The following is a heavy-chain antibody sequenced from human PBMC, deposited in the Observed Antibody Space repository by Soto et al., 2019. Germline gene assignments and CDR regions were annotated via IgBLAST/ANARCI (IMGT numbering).Heavy chain of an antibody. CDR1: GGSFSGYY. Sequence: SETLSLTCAVYGGSFSGYYWSWIRQPPGKGLEWIGEINHSGSTNYNPSLKSRVTISVDTSKNQFSLKLSSVTAADTAVYYCARAQGAPPLGMDVWGQGTTVTVSS. V-gene: IGHV4-34*01. CDR3: ARAQGAPPLGMDV. J-gene: IGHJ6*02. CDR2: INHSGST.